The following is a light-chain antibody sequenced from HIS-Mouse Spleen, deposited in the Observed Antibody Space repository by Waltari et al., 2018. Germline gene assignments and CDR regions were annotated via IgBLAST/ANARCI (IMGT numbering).Light chain of an antibody. J-gene: IGLJ1*01. CDR1: NIGSKS. Sequence: SYVLTQPPSVSVAPGKTARITCGGNNIGSKSVHWYQQKPGQAPVLVVYDGSDRPSGIPERFSGSNSGNTATLTISGTQAMDEADYYCQAWDSSTAVFGTGTKVTVL. CDR2: DGS. V-gene: IGLV3-21*01. CDR3: QAWDSSTAV.